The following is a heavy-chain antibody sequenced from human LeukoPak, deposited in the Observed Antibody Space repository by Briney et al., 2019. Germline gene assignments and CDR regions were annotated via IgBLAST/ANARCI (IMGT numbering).Heavy chain of an antibody. V-gene: IGHV3-23*01. CDR3: AKHHRMAARLVYFDY. CDR2: ISGSGAGT. J-gene: IGHJ4*02. Sequence: GGSLRLSCAASGFTFSSYAMSWVRQAPGKGLEWVSTISGSGAGTYYADSVKGRFTISRDNSKNTLYLQMNSMRVEETAVYYCAKHHRMAARLVYFDYWGQGTLVTVSS. D-gene: IGHD6-6*01. CDR1: GFTFSSYA.